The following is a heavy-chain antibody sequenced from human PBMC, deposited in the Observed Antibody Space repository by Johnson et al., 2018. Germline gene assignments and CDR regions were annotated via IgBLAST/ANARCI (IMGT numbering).Heavy chain of an antibody. CDR3: ATSTGVNSVYYNMDV. J-gene: IGHJ6*03. CDR2: ISSTGGTR. V-gene: IGHV3-11*04. Sequence: QVQLVQSGGGLVKPGGPLRLSCAASGFTFSDYYMTWIRQVPGKGLEWVSYISSTGGTRHYADSVKGRFTISRDNAKNSLYLQMNSLRADDSAVYYCATSTGVNSVYYNMDVWGKGTTVTVSS. D-gene: IGHD4-23*01. CDR1: GFTFSDYY.